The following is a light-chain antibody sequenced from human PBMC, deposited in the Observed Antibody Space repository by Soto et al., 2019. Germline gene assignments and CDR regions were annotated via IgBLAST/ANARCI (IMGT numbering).Light chain of an antibody. V-gene: IGLV2-14*01. Sequence: LTQPASVSGSPGQSITISCTGTSSDVGAYNYVSWYQQYPGKAPKLMIYGVTNRPSGVSNRFSGSKTGNTASLTISGLQAEDEADYYCFSHRGGDSHVFGTGTKVTVL. J-gene: IGLJ1*01. CDR3: FSHRGGDSHV. CDR1: SSDVGAYNY. CDR2: GVT.